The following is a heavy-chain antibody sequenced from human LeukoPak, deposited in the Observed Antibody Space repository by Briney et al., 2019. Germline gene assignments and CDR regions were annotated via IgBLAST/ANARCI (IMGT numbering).Heavy chain of an antibody. Sequence: SETLSLTCSVSGGSIISSSYYWGWIRQPPGKGLEWIGSIYYSGSTYYNPSLKSRVTISVDTSKNQFSLKLSSVTAADTAVYHCASPGATYFDYWGQGTLATVPS. V-gene: IGHV4-39*01. J-gene: IGHJ4*02. CDR3: ASPGATYFDY. CDR2: IYYSGST. D-gene: IGHD1-26*01. CDR1: GGSIISSSYY.